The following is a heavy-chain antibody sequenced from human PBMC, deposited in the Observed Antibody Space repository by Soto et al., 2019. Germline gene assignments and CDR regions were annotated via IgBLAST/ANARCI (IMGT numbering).Heavy chain of an antibody. V-gene: IGHV4-59*01. Sequence: SETLSLTCTVSGGSSSTYYWNWIRQPPGKGLEWIGCIYDSGSTNYNPSLKTRVTISVDTSKNQFSLKLSSVTAADTAVYYCARVSVDYSNPYYYYYYMDVWGKGTTVTVSS. CDR2: IYDSGST. J-gene: IGHJ6*03. D-gene: IGHD4-4*01. CDR1: GGSSSTYY. CDR3: ARVSVDYSNPYYYYYYMDV.